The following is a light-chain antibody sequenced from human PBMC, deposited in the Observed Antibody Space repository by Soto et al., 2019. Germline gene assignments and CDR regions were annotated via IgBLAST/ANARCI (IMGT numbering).Light chain of an antibody. CDR1: SGHSSYA. J-gene: IGLJ3*02. V-gene: IGLV4-69*01. Sequence: QLVLTQSPSASASLGASVKLTCTLSSGHSSYANAWHQQQPEKGPRYLMKLNSDGSHSKGDGIPDRFSGSSSGAERYLTIPSLQSEDEAAYYCQTWGTVLQVFGRGTKLTVL. CDR2: LNSDGSH. CDR3: QTWGTVLQV.